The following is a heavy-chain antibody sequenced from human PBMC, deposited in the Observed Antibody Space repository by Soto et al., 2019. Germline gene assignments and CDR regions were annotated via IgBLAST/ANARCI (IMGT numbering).Heavy chain of an antibody. CDR3: ARFTMVRGELGAKGYYYYGMDV. D-gene: IGHD3-10*01. J-gene: IGHJ6*02. CDR1: GGSISSSNW. Sequence: SETLSLTCAVSGGSISSSNWWSWVRQPPGKGLEWIGEIFHSGSTNYNPSLKSRVTISVDKSKNQFSLKLSSVTAADTAVYYCARFTMVRGELGAKGYYYYGMDVWGQGTTVTVSS. V-gene: IGHV4-4*02. CDR2: IFHSGST.